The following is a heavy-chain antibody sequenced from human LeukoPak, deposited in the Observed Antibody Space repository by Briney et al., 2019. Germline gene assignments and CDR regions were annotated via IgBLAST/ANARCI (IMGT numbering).Heavy chain of an antibody. D-gene: IGHD2-15*01. CDR2: ISGIGGST. J-gene: IGHJ4*02. CDR1: GFTFSSYA. V-gene: IGHV3-23*01. Sequence: GGSLRLSCAASGFTFSSYAMSWVRQAPGKGLEWVSAISGIGGSTYYADSVKGRFTISRDNSKNTLYLQMNSLRAEDTAVYYCAKVGRYCSGGSCYFPKYYFDYWGQGTLVTVSS. CDR3: AKVGRYCSGGSCYFPKYYFDY.